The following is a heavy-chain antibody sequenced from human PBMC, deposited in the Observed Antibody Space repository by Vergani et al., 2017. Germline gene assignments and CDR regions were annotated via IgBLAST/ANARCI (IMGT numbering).Heavy chain of an antibody. V-gene: IGHV4-30-2*01. J-gene: IGHJ3*02. CDR1: GGSISSGGYS. D-gene: IGHD2-8*02. CDR2: IYHSGST. Sequence: QLQLQESGSGLVKPSQTLSLTCAVSGGSISSGGYSWSWLRQPPGKGLEWIGYIYHSGSTYYNPSLKGRVTISVDRSKNQFSLKLSSVTAADTAVYYCARVALVLSAFDIWGQGTMVTVSS. CDR3: ARVALVLSAFDI.